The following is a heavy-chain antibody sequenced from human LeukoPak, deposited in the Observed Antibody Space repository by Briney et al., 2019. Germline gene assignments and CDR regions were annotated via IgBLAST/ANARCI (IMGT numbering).Heavy chain of an antibody. J-gene: IGHJ3*02. Sequence: TGRSLRLSCAASGFTFSSYAMHWVRQAPGKGLEWVAVISYDGSNKYYADSVKGRFTISRDNSKNTLYLQVNSLRAEDTAMYYCARNILFAFDIWGQGTMVTVSS. CDR1: GFTFSSYA. V-gene: IGHV3-30*14. CDR3: ARNILFAFDI. CDR2: ISYDGSNK.